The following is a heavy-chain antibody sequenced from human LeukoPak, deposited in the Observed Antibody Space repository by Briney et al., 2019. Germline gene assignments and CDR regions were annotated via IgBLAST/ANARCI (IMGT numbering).Heavy chain of an antibody. CDR3: AREKVRDGLWFGESRPYDNWFDP. J-gene: IGHJ5*02. CDR1: GGSISSSSYY. Sequence: PSETLSLTCTVSGGSISSSSYYWGWIRQPPGKGLEWIGSIYYSGSTYYNPSLKSRVTISVDTSKNQFSLKLSSVTAADTAVYYCAREKVRDGLWFGESRPYDNWFDPWGQGTLVTVSS. V-gene: IGHV4-39*07. D-gene: IGHD3-10*01. CDR2: IYYSGST.